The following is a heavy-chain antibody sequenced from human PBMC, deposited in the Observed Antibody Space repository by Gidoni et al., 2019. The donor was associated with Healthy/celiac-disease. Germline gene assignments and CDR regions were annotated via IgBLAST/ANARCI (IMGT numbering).Heavy chain of an antibody. V-gene: IGHV3-30*04. CDR3: ARDIVVVVPAATPEAYGMDV. D-gene: IGHD2-2*01. J-gene: IGHJ6*04. CDR1: GFTFSSYA. CDR2: ISYDGSNK. Sequence: VQPGRSLRLSCAASGFTFSSYAMHWVRQAPGKGLEWVAVISYDGSNKYYADSVKGRFTISRDNSKNTLYLQMNSLRAEDTAVYYCARDIVVVVPAATPEAYGMDVWGKGTTVTVSS.